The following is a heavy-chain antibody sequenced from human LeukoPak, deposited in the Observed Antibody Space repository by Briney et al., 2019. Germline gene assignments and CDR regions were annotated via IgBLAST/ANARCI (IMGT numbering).Heavy chain of an antibody. D-gene: IGHD1-1*01. J-gene: IGHJ4*02. V-gene: IGHV3-53*01. Sequence: GGSLRLSCAAFGFTVSSNYMSWVRQAPGKGLEWVSVIYSGGSTYYADSVKGQFTISRDNSKNTLYLQMNSLRAEDTAVYYCAREGNWNDLDYWGQGTLVTVSS. CDR1: GFTVSSNY. CDR3: AREGNWNDLDY. CDR2: IYSGGST.